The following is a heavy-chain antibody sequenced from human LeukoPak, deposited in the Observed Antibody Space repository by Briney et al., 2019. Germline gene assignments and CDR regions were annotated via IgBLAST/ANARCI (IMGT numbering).Heavy chain of an antibody. CDR1: GGSISGSY. Sequence: SGTLSLTCTVSGGSISGSYWNWIRQPPGKGLEWIGNIYNSGTTDYNPSLKSRVTISLDTSKNQISLKLSSVTAADTAVYFCARDKGPYTYFDLWGRGTLVTVSS. CDR2: IYNSGTT. J-gene: IGHJ2*01. V-gene: IGHV4-59*01. D-gene: IGHD2-2*02. CDR3: ARDKGPYTYFDL.